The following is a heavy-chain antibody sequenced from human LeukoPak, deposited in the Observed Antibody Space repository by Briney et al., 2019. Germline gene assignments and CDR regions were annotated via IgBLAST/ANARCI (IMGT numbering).Heavy chain of an antibody. V-gene: IGHV3-53*01. CDR1: RFTGSGNY. CDR3: ARDRIAAAGTRDYYYYYYMDA. D-gene: IGHD6-13*01. J-gene: IGHJ6*03. Sequence: ASVYLSFSCSGSRFTGSGNYMMWVRQAPGKGREWGLVVYSGDSTYYADYINGRFNIPSKNSKNTLSLQMKSLRAENTAVYYGARDRIAAAGTRDYYYYYYMDAWGKGTTVTVSS. CDR2: VYSGDST.